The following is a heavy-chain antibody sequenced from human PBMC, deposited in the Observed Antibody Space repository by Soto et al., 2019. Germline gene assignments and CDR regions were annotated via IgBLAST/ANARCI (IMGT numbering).Heavy chain of an antibody. CDR2: ISHDGINK. CDR3: ARDMYSSDYFVKWCEP. V-gene: IGHV3-30-3*01. D-gene: IGHD6-19*01. Sequence: QVRLVESGGGVVQPGRSLRLSCTASGFSFSSYAMYWFRQPPGKGLEWVAVISHDGINKHYADSVKGRVTVSRDNSNHSLDLQLNSLRGEDTAMYYCARDMYSSDYFVKWCEPGGQGTLVTVSS. J-gene: IGHJ5*02. CDR1: GFSFSSYA.